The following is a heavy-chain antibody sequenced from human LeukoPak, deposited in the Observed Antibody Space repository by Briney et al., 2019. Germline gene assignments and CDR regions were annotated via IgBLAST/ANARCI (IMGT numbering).Heavy chain of an antibody. J-gene: IGHJ4*01. CDR2: INSNSGGT. D-gene: IGHD1-1*01. CDR1: GFSFNGYY. V-gene: IGHV1-2*02. Sequence: ASVKVSCKASGFSFNGYYMHWVRQAPGQGLEWMGWINSNSGGTNYAQKFQGRVTMTRDTSITTAYMDLSALRPDDTAVYYCARETEGNWSLDYWGRGTPVTVSS. CDR3: ARETEGNWSLDY.